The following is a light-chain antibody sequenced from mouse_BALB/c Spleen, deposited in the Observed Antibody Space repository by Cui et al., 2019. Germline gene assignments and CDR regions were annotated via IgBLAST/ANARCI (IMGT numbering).Light chain of an antibody. CDR2: YAS. V-gene: IGKV5-43*01. CDR1: QSISNN. Sequence: DIVLPQSPATLSVTPGDSVSLYCRARQSISNNLPWYQQKSHESPRLLIKYASQSISWIPCTFRGSGSGKVFTLSIHSVETEDCGMYFCQQSNSWPQLTFGAGTKLELK. CDR3: QQSNSWPQLT. J-gene: IGKJ5*01.